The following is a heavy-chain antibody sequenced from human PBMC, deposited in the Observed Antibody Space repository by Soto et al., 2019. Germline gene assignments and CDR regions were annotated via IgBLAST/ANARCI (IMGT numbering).Heavy chain of an antibody. J-gene: IGHJ6*03. CDR2: ISWNSRNL. CDR3: VKDMGRCIAAYNMDV. CDR1: GFRIDDYA. D-gene: IGHD6-13*01. Sequence: EVQLVESGGGLVQPGRSLRLSCVASGFRIDDYAMHWVRQGPGKGLEWVSGISWNSRNLGYADSVKGRFTTSRDNRKNSLYLRLNSLRPEDAGMYYCVKDMGRCIAAYNMDVWGQGTMVTVS. V-gene: IGHV3-9*01.